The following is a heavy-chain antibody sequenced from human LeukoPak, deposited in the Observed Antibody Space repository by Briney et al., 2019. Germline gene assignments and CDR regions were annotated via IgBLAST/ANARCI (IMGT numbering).Heavy chain of an antibody. D-gene: IGHD4-17*01. CDR2: IYTSGST. CDR1: GGSISSYY. Sequence: PSETLSLTCTVSGGSISSYYWSWIRQPAGKGLEWIGRIYTSGSTNYNPSLKSRVTMSVDTSKNQFSLKLSSVTAADTAVYYCARAGDYTLNDAFDIWGQGTMVTVSS. V-gene: IGHV4-4*07. J-gene: IGHJ3*02. CDR3: ARAGDYTLNDAFDI.